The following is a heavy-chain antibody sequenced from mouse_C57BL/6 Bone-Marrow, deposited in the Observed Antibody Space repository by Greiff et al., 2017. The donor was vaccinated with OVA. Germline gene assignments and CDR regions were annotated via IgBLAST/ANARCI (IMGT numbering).Heavy chain of an antibody. D-gene: IGHD3-3*01. CDR2: INPNNGGT. V-gene: IGHV1-18*01. Sequence: VQLQQSGPELVKPGASVKIPCKASGYTFTDYNMDWVKQSHGKSLEWIGDINPNNGGTNYNQKFKGKATVTVDKSSSTAYMKLRSLTSEDTAVYSSARRLGWYFDVEGRGTAVTVSS. CDR3: ARRLGWYFDV. J-gene: IGHJ1*03. CDR1: GYTFTDYN.